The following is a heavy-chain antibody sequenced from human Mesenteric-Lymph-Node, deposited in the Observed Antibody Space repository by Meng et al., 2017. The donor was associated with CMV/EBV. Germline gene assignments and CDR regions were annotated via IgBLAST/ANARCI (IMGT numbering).Heavy chain of an antibody. D-gene: IGHD3-3*01. J-gene: IGHJ6*02. CDR3: ARSKYYDFWSGHPPYYYYGMDV. CDR1: GGSFSGYY. V-gene: IGHV4-34*01. CDR2: INHSGST. Sequence: GSLRLSCAVYGGSFSGYYWSWIRQPPGKGLEWIGEINHSGSTNYNPSLKSRVTISVDTSKNQFSLKLSSVTAADTAVYYCARSKYYDFWSGHPPYYYYGMDVWGQGTTVTVSS.